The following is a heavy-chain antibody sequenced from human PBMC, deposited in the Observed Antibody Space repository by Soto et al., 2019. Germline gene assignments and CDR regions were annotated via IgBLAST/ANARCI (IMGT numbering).Heavy chain of an antibody. D-gene: IGHD4-17*01. J-gene: IGHJ6*04. Sequence: SETLSLTCTVSGGSISSYYCSWIRQPPGKGLEWIGYIYYSGSTNYNPSLKSRVTISVDTSKNQFSLKLSSVTAADTAVYYCASHGLADYYYYGMDVWGKATTVTLSS. CDR1: GGSISSYY. CDR3: ASHGLADYYYYGMDV. V-gene: IGHV4-59*08. CDR2: IYYSGST.